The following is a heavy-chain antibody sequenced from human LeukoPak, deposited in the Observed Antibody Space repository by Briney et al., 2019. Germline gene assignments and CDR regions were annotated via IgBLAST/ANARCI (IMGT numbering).Heavy chain of an antibody. J-gene: IGHJ4*02. CDR2: INHSGST. V-gene: IGHV4-34*01. CDR3: ASDPYYFDY. Sequence: SGTLSLTCAVYGGSFSGYYWSWIRQPPGKGLEWIGEINHSGSTNYNPSLKSRVTISVDTSKNQFSLKLSSVTAADTAVYYCASDPYYFDYWGQGTLVTVSS. CDR1: GGSFSGYY.